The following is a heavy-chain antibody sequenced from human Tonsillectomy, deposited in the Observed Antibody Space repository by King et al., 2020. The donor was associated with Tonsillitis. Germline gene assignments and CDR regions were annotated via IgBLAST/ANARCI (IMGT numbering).Heavy chain of an antibody. CDR3: AREGITGTTGGIYYYYGMDV. CDR1: GFTFSSYA. Sequence: VQLVESGGGVVQPWRSLRLSCAASGFTFSSYAMHWVRQAPGKGLEWVGVISYDGSNKYYPDAGQGRFTISRDKSKNTRYLQMNSLRAEDTAGYYCAREGITGTTGGIYYYYGMDVWGQGTTVTVSS. V-gene: IGHV3-30-3*01. J-gene: IGHJ6*02. D-gene: IGHD1-7*01. CDR2: ISYDGSNK.